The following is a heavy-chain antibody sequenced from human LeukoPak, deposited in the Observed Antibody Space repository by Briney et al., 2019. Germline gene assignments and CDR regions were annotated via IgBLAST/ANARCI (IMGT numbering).Heavy chain of an antibody. CDR1: GGSISTYY. CDR3: ARGASIAGIINCLF. D-gene: IGHD1-26*01. CDR2: IYHTGGT. V-gene: IGHV4-59*01. J-gene: IGHJ4*02. Sequence: PSETLSLTSTVSGGSISTYYWSWIRQPPGKGLEWIGYIYHTGGTSYNPSLKRRVTISLDTSKAQFSLRLSSVTGADTAVFYCARGASIAGIINCLFWGQETLVSVSS.